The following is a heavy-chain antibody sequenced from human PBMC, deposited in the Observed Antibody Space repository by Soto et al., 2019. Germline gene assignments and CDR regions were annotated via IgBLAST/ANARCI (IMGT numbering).Heavy chain of an antibody. CDR1: GFTFGDYA. J-gene: IGHJ4*02. D-gene: IGHD6-19*01. V-gene: IGHV3-49*03. CDR3: TRARAVAALPFDY. CDR2: IRSKAYGGTT. Sequence: EVQLVESGGGLVQPGRSLRLSCTASGFTFGDYAMSWFRQAPGKGLEWVGFIRSKAYGGTTEYAASVKGRFTISRDDSKSIAYLQMNSLKTEDTAVYYCTRARAVAALPFDYWGQGTLVTVSS.